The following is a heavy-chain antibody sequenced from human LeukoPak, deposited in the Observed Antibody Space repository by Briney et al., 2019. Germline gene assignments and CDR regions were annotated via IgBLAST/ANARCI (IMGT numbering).Heavy chain of an antibody. J-gene: IGHJ4*02. CDR2: ISGSGGST. V-gene: IGHV3-23*01. Sequence: GGPLRLSCAASGFTLSSYAMIWVRQAPGKGLEGVAAISGSGGSTYYADSVKGRFTISRDNSKNTLYLQMNSLRAEDAAVYYCAKGEYQLLYGDYWGQGTLVTVSS. D-gene: IGHD2-2*02. CDR1: GFTLSSYA. CDR3: AKGEYQLLYGDY.